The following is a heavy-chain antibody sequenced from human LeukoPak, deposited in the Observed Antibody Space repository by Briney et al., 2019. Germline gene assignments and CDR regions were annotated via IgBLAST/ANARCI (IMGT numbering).Heavy chain of an antibody. CDR1: GFTFSSYA. CDR2: TSGSGGST. J-gene: IGHJ6*02. D-gene: IGHD2-8*01. V-gene: IGHV3-23*01. Sequence: GGSLRLSCAASGFTFSSYAMSWVRQAPGKGLEWVSATSGSGGSTYYADSVKGRFTISRDNSKNTLYLQMNSLRAEDAAVYYCAKDTCTNGVCYNGGHYYYYYGMDVWGQGTTVTVSS. CDR3: AKDTCTNGVCYNGGHYYYYYGMDV.